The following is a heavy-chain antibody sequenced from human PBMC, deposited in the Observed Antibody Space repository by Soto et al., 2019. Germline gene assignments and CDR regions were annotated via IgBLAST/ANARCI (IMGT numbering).Heavy chain of an antibody. CDR1: GYSFAGYW. Sequence: PGESLKISCKGSGYSFAGYWITWVRQKPGKGLEWMGRIDPSDSQTYYSPSFRGHVSISATKSITTVFLQWSSLRASDTAMYYCARQIYDSDTGPNFQYYFDSWGQGTPVTVSS. D-gene: IGHD3-22*01. J-gene: IGHJ4*02. CDR2: IDPSDSQT. V-gene: IGHV5-10-1*01. CDR3: ARQIYDSDTGPNFQYYFDS.